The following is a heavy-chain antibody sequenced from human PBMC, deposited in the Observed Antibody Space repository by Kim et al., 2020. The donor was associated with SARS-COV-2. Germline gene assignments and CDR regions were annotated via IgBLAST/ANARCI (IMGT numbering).Heavy chain of an antibody. Sequence: SETLSLTCTVSGGSISSGSYYWSWIRQPAGKGLEWIGRIYTSGSTNYNPSLKSRVTISVDTSKNQFSLKLSSVTAADTAVYYCARGSRGGNTPHNWFDPWGQGTLGTVSS. CDR2: IYTSGST. CDR3: ARGSRGGNTPHNWFDP. CDR1: GGSISSGSYY. D-gene: IGHD2-15*01. J-gene: IGHJ5*02. V-gene: IGHV4-61*02.